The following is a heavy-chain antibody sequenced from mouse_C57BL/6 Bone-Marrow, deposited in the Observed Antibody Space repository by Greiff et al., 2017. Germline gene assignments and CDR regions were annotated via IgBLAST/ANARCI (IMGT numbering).Heavy chain of an antibody. D-gene: IGHD1-3*01. CDR2: IDPSNGDT. J-gene: IGHJ2*02. V-gene: IGHV14-4*01. Sequence: EVQLQQPGAELVRPGASVKLSCTASGFNIKDDYMHWVKQRPEQGLEWIGWIDPSNGDTEYDPKFQGKATITAGTSSNTAYLQLSSLTAVDTSVYYCTTLLNRGGIDYWGQGTSLTVSS. CDR1: GFNIKDDY. CDR3: TTLLNRGGIDY.